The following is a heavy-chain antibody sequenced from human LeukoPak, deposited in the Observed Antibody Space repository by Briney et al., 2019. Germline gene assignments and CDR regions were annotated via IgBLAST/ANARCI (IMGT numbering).Heavy chain of an antibody. V-gene: IGHV3-74*01. CDR3: ARGGDSSGYDY. CDR2: INSDGSST. Sequence: GGSLRLSCAASGFTFSSYWMHWVRQAPGKGLVWVSRINSDGSSTSYADSVKGRFTISRDNAKNTLYLQMNSLRADDTAVYYCARGGDSSGYDYWGQGTLVTVSS. J-gene: IGHJ4*02. D-gene: IGHD3-22*01. CDR1: GFTFSSYW.